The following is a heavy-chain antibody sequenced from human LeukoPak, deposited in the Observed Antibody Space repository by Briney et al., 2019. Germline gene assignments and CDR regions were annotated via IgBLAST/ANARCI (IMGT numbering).Heavy chain of an antibody. J-gene: IGHJ3*02. CDR3: ARLRYSYGDDAFDM. CDR2: ISAYNGNT. Sequence: ASVKVSCKSSGYTFTSYGISWVRQAPGQGLEWMGWISAYNGNTNYAQKLQGRVTMTTGTSTSTAYMELRSLRSDDTAVYYCARLRYSYGDDAFDMWGQGTKVTVSS. V-gene: IGHV1-18*01. D-gene: IGHD5-18*01. CDR1: GYTFTSYG.